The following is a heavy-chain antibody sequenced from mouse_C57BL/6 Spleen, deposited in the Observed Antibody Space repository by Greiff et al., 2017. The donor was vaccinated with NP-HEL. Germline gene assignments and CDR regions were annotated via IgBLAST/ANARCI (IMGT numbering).Heavy chain of an antibody. J-gene: IGHJ1*03. CDR2: IYPGSGST. CDR3: AREGIITTVVARYFDV. D-gene: IGHD1-1*01. Sequence: VQLQQPGAELVKPGASVKMSCKASGYTFTSYWITWVKQRPGQGLEWIGDIYPGSGSTNYNEKFKSKATLTVDTSSSTAYMQLSSLTSEDSAVYYCAREGIITTVVARYFDVWGTGTTVTVSS. V-gene: IGHV1-55*01. CDR1: GYTFTSYW.